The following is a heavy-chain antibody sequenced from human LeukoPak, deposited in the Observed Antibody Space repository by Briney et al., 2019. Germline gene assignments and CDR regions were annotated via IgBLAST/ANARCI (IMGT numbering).Heavy chain of an antibody. D-gene: IGHD6-13*01. CDR3: ARGKRSFGSTTLGY. Sequence: GGSLRLSCAASGFTFSSYAMHWVRQAPGKGLEYVSAISSNGGSTYYANSVEGRFTISRDSSKNTLYLQMGSLRAEDMAVYYCARGKRSFGSTTLGYWGQGTLVTVSS. V-gene: IGHV3-64*01. J-gene: IGHJ4*02. CDR1: GFTFSSYA. CDR2: ISSNGGST.